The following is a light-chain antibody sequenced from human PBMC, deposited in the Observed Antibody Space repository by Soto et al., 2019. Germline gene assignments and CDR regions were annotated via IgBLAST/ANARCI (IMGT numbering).Light chain of an antibody. CDR2: DAS. J-gene: IGKJ4*01. Sequence: DIQMTQSPSSLSASVGDKVTITCQASQDISNYLNWYQQKPGKAPKLQIYDASNLETGVPSRFTGSGSGTDFTFTISSLQPDDIATYNCQQYDNVPLTFGGGTKVEI. CDR3: QQYDNVPLT. V-gene: IGKV1-33*01. CDR1: QDISNY.